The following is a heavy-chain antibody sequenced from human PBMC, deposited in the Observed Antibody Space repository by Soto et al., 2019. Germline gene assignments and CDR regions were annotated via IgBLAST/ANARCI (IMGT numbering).Heavy chain of an antibody. D-gene: IGHD3-22*01. CDR2: IGTAGDT. J-gene: IGHJ4*02. Sequence: GGSLRLSCAASGFTFSSYDMHWVRQATGKGLEWVSAIGTAGDTYYPGSVKGRFTISRENAKNSLYLQMNSLRAGDTAVYYCARGRYYYDSSGYYYSRYFDYWGQGTLVTVSS. CDR3: ARGRYYYDSSGYYYSRYFDY. V-gene: IGHV3-13*01. CDR1: GFTFSSYD.